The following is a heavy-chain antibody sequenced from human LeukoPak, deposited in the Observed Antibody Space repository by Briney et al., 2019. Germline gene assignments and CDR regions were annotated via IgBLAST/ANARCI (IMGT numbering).Heavy chain of an antibody. CDR3: ARAETVEGYYYYMDV. CDR2: INPRGGST. D-gene: IGHD6-19*01. V-gene: IGHV1-46*03. Sequence: ASVKVSSKASGYTFTSYYMHWVRQAPGQGLEWMEIINPRGGSTSYAQKFQGRVTMTRDTSTSTVYMELSSLRSEDTAVYYCARAETVEGYYYYMDVWGKGTTVTVSS. J-gene: IGHJ6*03. CDR1: GYTFTSYY.